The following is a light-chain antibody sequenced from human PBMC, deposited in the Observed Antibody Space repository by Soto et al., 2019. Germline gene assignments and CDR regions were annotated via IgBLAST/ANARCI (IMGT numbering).Light chain of an antibody. V-gene: IGKV3-20*01. CDR3: HQYGSS. CDR1: QSVSSSY. CDR2: GAA. Sequence: EIVLTQSPGTLSLSPGERATLSCRASQSVSSSYLAWYQQKPGQAPRLLIYGAASRATGIPDRFSGSGSGTDFTLTISRLEPEDFAVYYCHQYGSSFGQGTKVEIK. J-gene: IGKJ1*01.